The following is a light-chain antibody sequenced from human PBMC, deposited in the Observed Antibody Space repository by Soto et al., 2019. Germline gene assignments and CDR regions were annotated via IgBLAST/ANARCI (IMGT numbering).Light chain of an antibody. CDR1: QTIGTY. CDR2: DAS. J-gene: IGKJ1*01. V-gene: IGKV1-39*01. CDR3: QQSYNTPLT. Sequence: IEVTQSPSSLAASVGDRVTITCRASQTIGTYLNWYRHKSGAAPELLIYDASTLQSGVPSRFRGGASGTDFTLTISSLQLDDFATYYCQQSYNTPLTFGQGTKVKIK.